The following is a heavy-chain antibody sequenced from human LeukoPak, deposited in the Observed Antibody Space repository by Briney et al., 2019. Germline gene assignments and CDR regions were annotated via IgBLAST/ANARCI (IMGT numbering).Heavy chain of an antibody. D-gene: IGHD3/OR15-3a*01. J-gene: IGHJ4*02. CDR1: GRSISSYY. V-gene: IGHV4-4*07. Sequence: SETLSLTCTVTGRSISSYYWSLIRQPAGKGLEWIGRIYTSGSTNYNPSLKSRVTMSVDTSKNQFSLKLSSVTAADTAVYYCARDHGTQQDWLDYWGQGTLVTVSS. CDR2: IYTSGST. CDR3: ARDHGTQQDWLDY.